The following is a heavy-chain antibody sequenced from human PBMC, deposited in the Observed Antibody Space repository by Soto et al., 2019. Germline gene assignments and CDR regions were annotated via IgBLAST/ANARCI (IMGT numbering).Heavy chain of an antibody. D-gene: IGHD3-22*01. CDR3: TTNYYDSSGYDNWFDP. Sequence: EVQLVESGGGLVKPGRSLRLSCKASGFTFGDYAMSWFRQAPGKGLEWVGFIRSKAYGGTTQYAASVKGRFTISRDDSKSIAYLQMNSLKTEDTAVYYCTTNYYDSSGYDNWFDPWGQGTLVTVSS. CDR2: IRSKAYGGTT. CDR1: GFTFGDYA. J-gene: IGHJ5*02. V-gene: IGHV3-49*05.